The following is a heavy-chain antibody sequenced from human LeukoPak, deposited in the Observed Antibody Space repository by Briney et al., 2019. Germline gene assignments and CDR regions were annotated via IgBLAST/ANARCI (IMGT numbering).Heavy chain of an antibody. Sequence: GRSLRLSCAASGFTFSSYAMHWVRQAPGKGLEWVAVISYDGSNKYYADSVKGRFTISRDNSKNTLYLQMNSLRAEDTAVYYCAKDKEIGYYDSGGTAYYYYYYGMDVWGQGTTVTVSS. D-gene: IGHD3-22*01. V-gene: IGHV3-30-3*01. CDR3: AKDKEIGYYDSGGTAYYYYYYGMDV. CDR2: ISYDGSNK. CDR1: GFTFSSYA. J-gene: IGHJ6*02.